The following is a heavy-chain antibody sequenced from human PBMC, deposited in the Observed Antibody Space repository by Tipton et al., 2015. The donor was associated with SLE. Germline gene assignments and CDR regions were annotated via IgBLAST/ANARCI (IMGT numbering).Heavy chain of an antibody. V-gene: IGHV4-59*01. CDR3: ARDGVIAMGYYMDV. J-gene: IGHJ6*03. D-gene: IGHD2-21*01. CDR1: GGSISNYY. Sequence: LRLSCTVSGGSISNYYWSWIRQPPGKGPEWIGYIFYSTTNYNPSLKSRVSISVDTSKNQFSLKLSSVTAADTAVYYCARDGVIAMGYYMDVWGKGTTVTVSS. CDR2: IFYSTT.